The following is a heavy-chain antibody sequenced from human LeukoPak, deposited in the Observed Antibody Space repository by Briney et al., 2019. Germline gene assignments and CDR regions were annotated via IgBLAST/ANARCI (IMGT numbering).Heavy chain of an antibody. Sequence: WGSLRLSCAASGFTFSSYGMHWVSQAPGKGLEWVAFIRYDGSNKYYADSVKGRFTISRDNSKNTLYLQMNSLRAEDTAVYYCAKTGRTYYYGSGSYLPHDYWGQGTLVTVSS. J-gene: IGHJ4*02. V-gene: IGHV3-30*02. CDR2: IRYDGSNK. D-gene: IGHD3-10*01. CDR1: GFTFSSYG. CDR3: AKTGRTYYYGSGSYLPHDY.